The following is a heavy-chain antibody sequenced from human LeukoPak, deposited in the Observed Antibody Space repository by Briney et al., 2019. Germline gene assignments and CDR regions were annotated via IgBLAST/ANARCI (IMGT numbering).Heavy chain of an antibody. Sequence: GSLRLSCAASGFSSSDYTMNWVRQAPGKGLEWVSSINSGGNYIYYSDSVEGRFTISRDNAENSLYLQMNSLRAEDTAVYYCATISAAGRGGDLDFWGQGTLVTVSS. D-gene: IGHD6-13*01. V-gene: IGHV3-21*01. J-gene: IGHJ4*02. CDR2: INSGGNYI. CDR3: ATISAAGRGGDLDF. CDR1: GFSSSDYT.